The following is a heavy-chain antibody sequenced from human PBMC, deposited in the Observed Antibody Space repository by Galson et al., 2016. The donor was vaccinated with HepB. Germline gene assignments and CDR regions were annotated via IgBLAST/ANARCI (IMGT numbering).Heavy chain of an antibody. J-gene: IGHJ4*02. V-gene: IGHV3-53*01. CDR1: GFTFRSYW. D-gene: IGHD4-23*01. CDR2: FYSSGKT. Sequence: SLRLSCAASGFTFRSYWMHWVRQAPGKGLEWVSVFYSSGKTAHADSVEGRFTVSRDTSKNMLYLQMNSLRAEDTAIYYCVREVYGGALDYWGQGTLVSVSS. CDR3: VREVYGGALDY.